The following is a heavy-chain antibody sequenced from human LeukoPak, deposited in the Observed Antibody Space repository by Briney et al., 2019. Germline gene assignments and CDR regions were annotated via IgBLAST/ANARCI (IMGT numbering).Heavy chain of an antibody. CDR1: GGTFSSYA. CDR3: ARDDIRSSDFDY. J-gene: IGHJ4*02. V-gene: IGHV1-69*05. Sequence: SVKVSCKASGGTFSSYAISWVRQAPGQGLEWMGGIIPIFGTANYAQKLQGRVTMTTDTSTSTAYMELRSLRSDDTAVYYCARDDIRSSDFDYWGQGTLVTVSS. CDR2: IIPIFGTA. D-gene: IGHD6-25*01.